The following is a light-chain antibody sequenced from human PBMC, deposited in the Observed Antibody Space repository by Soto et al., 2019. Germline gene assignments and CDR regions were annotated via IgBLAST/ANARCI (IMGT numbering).Light chain of an antibody. CDR3: CSYAGSYSYV. CDR1: TSNIGAPYD. J-gene: IGLJ1*01. CDR2: GDN. Sequence: QSVLTQPPSVSGAPGQRVSISCTGSTSNIGAPYDVHWYQHLPGTAPKLLIYGDNNRPSGVPDRFSGSKSGNTASLTISGLQDEDEADYYCCSYAGSYSYVFGTGTKVTVL. V-gene: IGLV1-40*01.